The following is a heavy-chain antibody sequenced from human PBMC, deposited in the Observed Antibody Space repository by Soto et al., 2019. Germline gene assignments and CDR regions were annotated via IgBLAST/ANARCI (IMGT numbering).Heavy chain of an antibody. J-gene: IGHJ6*02. CDR2: IYYSGST. CDR3: ARAHYGDYGYGMDV. V-gene: IGHV4-59*12. D-gene: IGHD4-17*01. CDR1: GGSISSYY. Sequence: SETLSLTCTVSGGSISSYYWSWIRQPPGKGLEWIGYIYYSGSTNYNPSLKSRVTISVDRSKNQFSLKLTSVTAADTAVYYCARAHYGDYGYGMDVWGQGTTVTVSS.